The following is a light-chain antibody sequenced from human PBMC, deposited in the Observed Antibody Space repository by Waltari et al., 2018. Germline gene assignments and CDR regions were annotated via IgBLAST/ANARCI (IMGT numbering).Light chain of an antibody. CDR3: LQRSTWPWT. CDR2: DTS. Sequence: EVVLTQSPGTLSLSPGEDATLSCRASQTVGGSLAWYQPKPGQPPRLLIYDTSTRATGIPARFSGGGSGTDFSLTISSLEPEDFAVYFCLQRSTWPWTFGQGTKVEI. CDR1: QTVGGS. V-gene: IGKV3-11*01. J-gene: IGKJ1*01.